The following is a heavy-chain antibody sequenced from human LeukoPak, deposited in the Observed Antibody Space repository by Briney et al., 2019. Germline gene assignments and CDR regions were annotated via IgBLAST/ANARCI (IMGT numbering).Heavy chain of an antibody. V-gene: IGHV3-48*04. CDR3: ARDGIAAAGVDY. CDR1: GFTFSSYS. CDR2: ISSSSSTI. J-gene: IGHJ4*02. Sequence: PGGPLSLSCAVSGFTFSSYSMIWAREARGGGGVWGSYISSSSSTIYYADSVKGRFTISRDNAKSSLYLQMNSLRAEDTAVYYCARDGIAAAGVDYWGQGTLVTVSS. D-gene: IGHD6-13*01.